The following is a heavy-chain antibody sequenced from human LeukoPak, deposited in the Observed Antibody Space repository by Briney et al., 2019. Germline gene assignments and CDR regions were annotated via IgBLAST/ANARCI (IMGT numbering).Heavy chain of an antibody. CDR1: GYTFTGYY. CDR2: INPNSGGT. D-gene: IGHD3-16*01. Sequence: ASVKVSCKASGYTFTGYYMHWVRQAPGQGLEWMGWINPNSGGTNYAQKFQGRVTMTRDTSISTAYMELRSLRSDDTAVYYCARHGSSWYDYVWGRSPPDYWGQGTLVTVSS. J-gene: IGHJ4*02. CDR3: ARHGSSWYDYVWGRSPPDY. V-gene: IGHV1-2*02.